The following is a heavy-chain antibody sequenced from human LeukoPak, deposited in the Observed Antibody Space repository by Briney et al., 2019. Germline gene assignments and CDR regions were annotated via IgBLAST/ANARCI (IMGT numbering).Heavy chain of an antibody. CDR3: ARDPDRLFEGLPSANNYYYYYGMDV. J-gene: IGHJ6*02. CDR1: GFSFSTYG. D-gene: IGHD2-2*01. CDR2: IWFDGSYK. Sequence: GGSLRLSCAASGFSFSTYGMHWVRQAPGKGLEWVAVIWFDGSYKYYADSVKGRFTISRDNSKNTLYLQMNSLTAEDTAVYYCARDPDRLFEGLPSANNYYYYYGMDVWGQGTTVTVSS. V-gene: IGHV3-33*01.